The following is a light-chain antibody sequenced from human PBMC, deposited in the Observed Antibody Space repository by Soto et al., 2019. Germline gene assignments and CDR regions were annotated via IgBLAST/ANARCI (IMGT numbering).Light chain of an antibody. CDR3: SSYTSTTTDVV. CDR1: GSDFRDFNF. Sequence: QSVLTQPASVSASPRQSITISCTGSGSDFRDFNFVSWYQQHPGKAPKLMIYEVYNRPSGISRRFSGSKSVNTASLTISGLQAEDEATYYCSSYTSTTTDVVFGGGTKLTVL. V-gene: IGLV2-14*01. J-gene: IGLJ3*02. CDR2: EVY.